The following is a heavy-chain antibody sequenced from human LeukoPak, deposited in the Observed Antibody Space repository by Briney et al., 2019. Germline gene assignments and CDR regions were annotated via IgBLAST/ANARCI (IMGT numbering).Heavy chain of an antibody. CDR1: GGSISSSSYY. J-gene: IGHJ4*02. V-gene: IGHV4-61*01. CDR2: IYYSGST. Sequence: PSETLSLTCTVSGGSISSSSYYWSWIRQPPGKGLEWIGYIYYSGSTNYNPSLKSRVTISVDTSKNQFSLKLSSVTAADTAVYYCARNLDTAMIYFDYWGQGTLVTVSS. CDR3: ARNLDTAMIYFDY. D-gene: IGHD5-18*01.